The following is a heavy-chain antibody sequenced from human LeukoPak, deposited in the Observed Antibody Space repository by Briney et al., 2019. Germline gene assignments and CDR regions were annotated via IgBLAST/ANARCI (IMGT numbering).Heavy chain of an antibody. D-gene: IGHD3-22*01. Sequence: ASAKVSCKASGYTFTRYYMHWVRQAPGQGVEWMGWINPNSGGTNYAQKFQGRVTITRNTSISTAYMELSSLRSEDTAVYYCASQLTYYYDSSGYYYRDYWGQGTLVTVSS. CDR3: ASQLTYYYDSSGYYYRDY. CDR2: INPNSGGT. V-gene: IGHV1-2*02. J-gene: IGHJ4*02. CDR1: GYTFTRYY.